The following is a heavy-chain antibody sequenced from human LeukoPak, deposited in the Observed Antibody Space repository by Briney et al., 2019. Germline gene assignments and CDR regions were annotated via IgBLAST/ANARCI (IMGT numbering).Heavy chain of an antibody. CDR1: GFTFSSYG. CDR3: ARDGTVELQNWFDP. D-gene: IGHD1-7*01. V-gene: IGHV3-33*01. CDR2: IWYDGSNK. Sequence: GGSLRLSCAASGFTFSSYGMHWVRQAPGKGLEWVAVIWYDGSNKYYADSVKGRFTISRDNSKNTLYLQMNSLRAEDTAVYYCARDGTVELQNWFDPWGREPWSPSPQ. J-gene: IGHJ5*02.